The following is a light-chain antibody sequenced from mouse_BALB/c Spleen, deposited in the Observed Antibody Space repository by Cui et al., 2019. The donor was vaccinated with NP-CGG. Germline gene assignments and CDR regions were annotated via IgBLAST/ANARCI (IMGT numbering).Light chain of an antibody. CDR1: TGPVTTSNY. J-gene: IGLJ1*01. CDR2: GTN. V-gene: IGLV1*01. Sequence: QAVVTQESALTTSPGETVTLTRRSSTGPVTTSNYANWVQEKPDHLFTGLIGGTNNRAPGVPARFSGSLIGDKAALTITGAQTEDEAIYFCALWYSNHWVFGGGTKLTVL. CDR3: ALWYSNHWV.